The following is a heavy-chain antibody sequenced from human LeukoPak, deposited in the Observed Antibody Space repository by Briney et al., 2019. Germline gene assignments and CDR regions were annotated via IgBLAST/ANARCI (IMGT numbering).Heavy chain of an antibody. D-gene: IGHD3-22*01. J-gene: IGHJ4*02. CDR1: GFTFSNSW. Sequence: GGSLRLSCAASGFTFSNSWLHWVRQAPGKGLVWVSRINERGSSTSYADSVKGRFTISRDNAKNTLYLQMNNLRADDTAVYYCAIYDSSGYYNYWGQGTLVTVSS. CDR3: AIYDSSGYYNY. CDR2: INERGSST. V-gene: IGHV3-74*01.